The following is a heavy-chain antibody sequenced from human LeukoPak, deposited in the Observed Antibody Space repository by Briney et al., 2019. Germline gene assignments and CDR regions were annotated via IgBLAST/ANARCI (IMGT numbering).Heavy chain of an antibody. CDR3: AKSSGYYYDSSGYVPFDY. CDR1: GFTFSSYA. Sequence: GGSLRLSCAASGFTFSSYAMSWVRQAPGKGLEWVSAISGSGGSSYYADSVKGRFTISRDNSKNTLYLQMNSLRAEDTAVYYCAKSSGYYYDSSGYVPFDYWGQGTLVTVSS. CDR2: ISGSGGSS. J-gene: IGHJ4*02. V-gene: IGHV3-23*01. D-gene: IGHD3-22*01.